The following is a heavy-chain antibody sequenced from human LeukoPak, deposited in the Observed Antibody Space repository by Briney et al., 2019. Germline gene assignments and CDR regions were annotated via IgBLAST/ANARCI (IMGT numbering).Heavy chain of an antibody. V-gene: IGHV4-4*07. Sequence: SETLSLTCIVSGGSISDYYWSWIRQPAGKGLEWIGRIYTSGSTNYNPSLKSRVTMSVDTSKNQFSLKLSSVTAADTAVYYCARDHRIVSYDLYWFDPWGQGTLVTVSS. CDR2: IYTSGST. J-gene: IGHJ5*02. D-gene: IGHD2/OR15-2a*01. CDR1: GGSISDYY. CDR3: ARDHRIVSYDLYWFDP.